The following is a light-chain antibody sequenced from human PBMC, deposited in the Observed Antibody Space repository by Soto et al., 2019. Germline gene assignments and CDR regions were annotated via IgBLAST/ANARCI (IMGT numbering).Light chain of an antibody. J-gene: IGLJ2*01. V-gene: IGLV2-8*01. CDR3: SSFAGSNGVV. CDR1: SSDVGNYNY. CDR2: DVS. Sequence: QSALTQPPSASGSPGQSVTISCTGTSSDVGNYNYVSWYQQHPGKAPKLIIYDVSKRPSGVPDRFSGSKSANTASLTVSGLQAEDEADYYCSSFAGSNGVVFGGGTKVTVL.